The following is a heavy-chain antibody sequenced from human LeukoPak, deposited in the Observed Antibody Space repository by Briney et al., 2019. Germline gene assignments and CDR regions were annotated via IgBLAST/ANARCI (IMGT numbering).Heavy chain of an antibody. D-gene: IGHD3-16*01. J-gene: IGHJ4*02. CDR3: ARDYDHYFDY. CDR2: IWYDGSKK. CDR1: GFPFNNYG. V-gene: IGHV3-33*01. Sequence: GGSPRLSCAASGFPFNNYGIHWVRQAPGKGLEWVAVIWYDGSKKYYADSVQGRFTISRDNSKNTVYLQMNSLRAEDTAVYYCARDYDHYFDYWGQGNLVTVSS.